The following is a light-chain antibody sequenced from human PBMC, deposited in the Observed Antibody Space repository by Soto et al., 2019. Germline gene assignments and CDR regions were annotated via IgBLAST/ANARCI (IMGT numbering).Light chain of an antibody. V-gene: IGLV2-23*02. J-gene: IGLJ1*01. CDR1: SSDVGTFNF. CDR2: EVS. Sequence: QSALTQPASVSGSPGQSITISCTGTSSDVGTFNFFSWYQQHPGKAPKLILYEVSKRPSGVSNRFSGSKSGNTASLTMSGLQADDEADYYCCSYAGSITFVFGTGT. CDR3: CSYAGSITFV.